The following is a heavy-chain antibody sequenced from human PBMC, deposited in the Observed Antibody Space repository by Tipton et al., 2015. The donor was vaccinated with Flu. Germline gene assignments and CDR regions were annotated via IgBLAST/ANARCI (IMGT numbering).Heavy chain of an antibody. CDR2: IYIGGSI. CDR1: GFTVSSNY. J-gene: IGHJ5*02. Sequence: GSLRLSCAASGFTVSSNYMTWVRQAPGKGLEWVSVIYIGGSIYYADSVKGRFTISRDKSKNTVYLQMNSLRAEDTAVYYCARGQGANPWGQGTLVTVSS. V-gene: IGHV3-53*01. CDR3: ARGQGANP.